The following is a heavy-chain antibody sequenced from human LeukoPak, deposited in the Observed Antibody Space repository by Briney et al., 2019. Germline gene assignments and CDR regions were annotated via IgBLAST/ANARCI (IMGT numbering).Heavy chain of an antibody. Sequence: GRSLRLSCAASGFTFDVYAMHWVRQAPGKGLEWVSGISWNSGSIGYADSVKGRFTISRDNAKNSLYLQMNSLRAEDTALYYCAKDTAADTAMVGFDYWGQGTLVTVSS. CDR1: GFTFDVYA. D-gene: IGHD5-18*01. V-gene: IGHV3-9*01. CDR3: AKDTAADTAMVGFDY. J-gene: IGHJ4*02. CDR2: ISWNSGSI.